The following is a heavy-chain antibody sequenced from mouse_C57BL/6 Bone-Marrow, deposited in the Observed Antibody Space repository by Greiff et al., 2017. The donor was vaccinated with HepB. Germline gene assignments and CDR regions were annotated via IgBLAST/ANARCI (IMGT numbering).Heavy chain of an antibody. CDR2: ISNGGGSP. CDR1: GFTFSDYS. D-gene: IGHD2-3*01. J-gene: IGHJ1*03. Sequence: DVQLVESGGGLVQPGGSLKLSCAASGFTFSDYSMYWVRRTPEKRLVWVAYISNGGGSPYYPDTVKGRFTISRDNAKKPLYLQMSRLKSEDTAMYYCARRGDGYYLYWYFDVWGTGTTVTVSS. CDR3: ARRGDGYYLYWYFDV. V-gene: IGHV5-12*01.